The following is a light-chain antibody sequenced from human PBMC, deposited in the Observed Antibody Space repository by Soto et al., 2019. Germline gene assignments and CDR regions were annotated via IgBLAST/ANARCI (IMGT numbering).Light chain of an antibody. CDR1: QSISYN. CDR2: GAS. Sequence: EIVMTQSPATLSVSPGERATLSCRASQSISYNLAWYQQKPGQAPRLLIYGASTRATGIPARFSGSGSGTEFTLTISSLQSEDFAVYYCQQYNNWPPYTFGQGTKLESK. CDR3: QQYNNWPPYT. J-gene: IGKJ2*01. V-gene: IGKV3-15*01.